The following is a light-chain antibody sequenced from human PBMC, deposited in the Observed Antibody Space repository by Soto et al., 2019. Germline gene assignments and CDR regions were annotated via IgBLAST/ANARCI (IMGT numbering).Light chain of an antibody. CDR3: CSYAVSRTWV. CDR2: EVS. Sequence: QSAPIQPASVSGSPGQSITISCTGTNSDIGLFSLVSWYQQYPDKAPKLILYEVSKWPSGIPHRFSGSKSGNTASLTISGLQAEDEADYYCCSYAVSRTWVFGGGTKVTVL. J-gene: IGLJ3*02. V-gene: IGLV2-23*02. CDR1: NSDIGLFSL.